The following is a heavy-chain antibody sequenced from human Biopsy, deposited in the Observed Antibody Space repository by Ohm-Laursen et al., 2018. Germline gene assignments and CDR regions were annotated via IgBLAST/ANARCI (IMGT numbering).Heavy chain of an antibody. Sequence: SDTLSLTCTVSAGSISGYHWSWIRKSPGKGLEWLAYKSYTGGNTSHPSLNRRATTSPDSSKKQFPLRLIYVTAADTAVYYCARMPHFDYWGQGILVTVSS. CDR1: AGSISGYH. V-gene: IGHV4-59*07. CDR2: KSYTGGN. D-gene: IGHD2-2*01. J-gene: IGHJ4*02. CDR3: ARMPHFDY.